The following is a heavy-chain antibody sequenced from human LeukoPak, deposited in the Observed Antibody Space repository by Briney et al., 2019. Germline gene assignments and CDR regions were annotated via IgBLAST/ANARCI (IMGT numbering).Heavy chain of an antibody. J-gene: IGHJ4*02. CDR1: GFSFSRYS. V-gene: IGHV3-48*01. CDR3: ARISDTVTTPFDY. D-gene: IGHD4-17*01. Sequence: GGSLRLSCAASGFSFSRYSMTWVRQAPGKGLEWLSYISSSSSTIYYADSVKGRFTISRDNVKNSLYLQINSLRAEDTAVYYCARISDTVTTPFDYWGQGTLVTVSS. CDR2: ISSSSSTI.